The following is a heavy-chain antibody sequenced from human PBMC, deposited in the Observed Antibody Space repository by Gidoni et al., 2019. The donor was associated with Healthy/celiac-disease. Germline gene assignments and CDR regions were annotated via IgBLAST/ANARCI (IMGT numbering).Heavy chain of an antibody. CDR2: IRSKANSYAT. CDR3: TRRGSSWLDY. CDR1: GFTFRGSA. D-gene: IGHD6-13*01. V-gene: IGHV3-73*01. Sequence: EVQLVESGGGLVQPGGSLTLSCAASGFTFRGSAWHLVRQASGKGREWVGRIRSKANSYATAYAASVKGRFTISRDDSKNTAYLQMNSLKTEDTAVYYCTRRGSSWLDYWGQGTLVTVSS. J-gene: IGHJ4*02.